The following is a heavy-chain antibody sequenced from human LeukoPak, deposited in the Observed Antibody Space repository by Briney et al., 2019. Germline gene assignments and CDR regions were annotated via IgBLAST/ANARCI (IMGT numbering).Heavy chain of an antibody. V-gene: IGHV3-23*01. CDR2: ISGSGGST. CDR1: GFTFSSYA. J-gene: IGHJ5*02. CDR3: AKGSSTSLRPPQDWFDP. D-gene: IGHD2-2*01. Sequence: GGSLRLSCAASGFTFSSYAMSWVRQAPGKGLEWVSAISGSGGSTYYAGSVKGRFTISRDNSKNTLYLQMNSLRAEDTAVYYCAKGSSTSLRPPQDWFDPWGQGTLVTVSS.